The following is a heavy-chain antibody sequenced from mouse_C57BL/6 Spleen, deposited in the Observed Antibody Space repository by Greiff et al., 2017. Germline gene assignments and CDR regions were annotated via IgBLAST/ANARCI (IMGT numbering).Heavy chain of an antibody. D-gene: IGHD1-1*01. J-gene: IGHJ2*01. CDR1: GYTFTSYW. CDR3: ARGSYYYGSSYGNYFDY. Sequence: VQLQQPGAELVKPGASVKLSCKASGYTFTSYWMHWVKQRPGQGLEWIGMIHPNSGSTNYNEKFKSKATLTVDKSSSTAYMQLSSLTSEDSAVYYCARGSYYYGSSYGNYFDYWGQGTTLTVSS. V-gene: IGHV1-64*01. CDR2: IHPNSGST.